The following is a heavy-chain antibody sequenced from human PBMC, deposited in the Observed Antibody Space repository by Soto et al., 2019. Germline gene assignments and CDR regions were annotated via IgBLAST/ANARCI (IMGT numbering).Heavy chain of an antibody. CDR2: ISSSSSTI. V-gene: IGHV3-48*01. J-gene: IGHJ6*03. CDR1: GFTFSSYS. CDR3: ARDYDFWSGYYPTANYYMDV. Sequence: LRLSCAASGFTFSSYSMNWVRQAPGKGLEWVSYISSSSSTIYYADSVKGRFTISRDNAKNSLYLQMNSLRAEDTAVYYCARDYDFWSGYYPTANYYMDVWGKGTTVTVSS. D-gene: IGHD3-3*01.